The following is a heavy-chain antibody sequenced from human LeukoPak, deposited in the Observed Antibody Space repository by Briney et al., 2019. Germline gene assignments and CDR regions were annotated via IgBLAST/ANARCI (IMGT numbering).Heavy chain of an antibody. J-gene: IGHJ4*02. CDR3: RIIDCKATNCYAKGDY. V-gene: IGHV4-39*01. D-gene: IGHD2-2*01. CDR1: GGSVNSSSYY. CDR2: IYYSGST. Sequence: SETLSLTCTVSGGSVNSSSYYWGWIRQPPGKGLEWIGSIYYSGSTYYNPSLKSRLTISVDTSNNQFSLNLSSVTAADTAVYYCRIIDCKATNCYAKGDYWSEGTLVTISS.